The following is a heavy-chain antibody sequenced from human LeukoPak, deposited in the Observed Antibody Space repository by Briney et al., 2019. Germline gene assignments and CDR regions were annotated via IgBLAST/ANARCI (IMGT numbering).Heavy chain of an antibody. CDR3: ARRNTADASIDF. CDR2: IFYSGGST. J-gene: IGHJ4*02. CDR1: GDSIIGHW. Sequence: SETLSLTCTVSGDSIIGHWWSWIRQPPGKGLEWIGDIFYSGGSTNYNPSLKSRLTMSLDTSKNQFSLKLTSVTAADTAMYYCARRNTADASIDFWGQGTLVTASS. D-gene: IGHD2/OR15-2a*01. V-gene: IGHV4-59*08.